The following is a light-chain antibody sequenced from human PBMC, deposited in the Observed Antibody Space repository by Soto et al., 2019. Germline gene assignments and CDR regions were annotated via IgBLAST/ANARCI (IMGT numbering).Light chain of an antibody. J-gene: IGKJ4*01. V-gene: IGKV3-20*01. CDR3: HQYARSPVT. CDR1: QRVGSNY. CDR2: GAS. Sequence: DIVLKQTPGTLSLSPGDSDTLSCRASQRVGSNYLAWYQQKSGQPPRLLIHGASSGATGIPNRFSGTGSGTDFTLTISGLEPEDFAVYFCHQYARSPVTFGGGTKVDIK.